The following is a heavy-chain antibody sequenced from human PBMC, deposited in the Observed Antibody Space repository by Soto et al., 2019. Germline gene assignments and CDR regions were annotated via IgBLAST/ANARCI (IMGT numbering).Heavy chain of an antibody. J-gene: IGHJ5*02. D-gene: IGHD4-17*01. V-gene: IGHV3-23*01. CDR3: AKVGGFDP. CDR2: IGGDGEST. Sequence: TGGSLRLSCAASGFTFSTYSMSWVRQIPGKGLECVSAIGGDGESTHYADSVKGRFTISRDNSKNTLYLQLNSLRVEDTAVYYCAKVGGFDPWGQGTLVTVSS. CDR1: GFTFSTYS.